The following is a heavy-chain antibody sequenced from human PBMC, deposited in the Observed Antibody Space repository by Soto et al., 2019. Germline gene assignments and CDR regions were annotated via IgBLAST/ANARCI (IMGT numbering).Heavy chain of an antibody. J-gene: IGHJ4*02. Sequence: SETLSLTCNVSGGSISSSRSYWAWFRQPPGKELEWIANIFYAGNTYYNPSLKSRVTISVDTSKNQFSLKLSSVTAADTAVYYCARCRDTAMAGFDYWGQGTLVTVSS. D-gene: IGHD5-18*01. CDR2: IFYAGNT. CDR3: ARCRDTAMAGFDY. V-gene: IGHV4-39*07. CDR1: GGSISSSRSY.